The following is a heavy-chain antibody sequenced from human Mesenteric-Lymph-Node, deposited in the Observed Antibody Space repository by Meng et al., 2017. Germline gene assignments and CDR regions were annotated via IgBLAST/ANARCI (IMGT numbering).Heavy chain of an antibody. CDR1: GDSVSTNSAA. D-gene: IGHD6-25*01. Sequence: VKLQQSGPGLGKPSQTLSLTCAISGDSVSTNSAAWNWIRQSPSGGLEWLGRTYYKSKWYNDYAESVKSRITINPDTSKNQFSLQLNSVTPEDTAVYYCARDPAAFDFWGQGILVTVSS. CDR3: ARDPAAFDF. CDR2: TYYKSKWYN. V-gene: IGHV6-1*01. J-gene: IGHJ4*02.